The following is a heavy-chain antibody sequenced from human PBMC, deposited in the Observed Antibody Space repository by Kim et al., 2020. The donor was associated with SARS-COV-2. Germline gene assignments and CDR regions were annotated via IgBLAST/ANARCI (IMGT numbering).Heavy chain of an antibody. D-gene: IGHD6-19*01. V-gene: IGHV1-3*01. CDR2: DST. CDR3: ARGSGWAFDY. Sequence: DSTKDSRNCEGRVTITRDPSATTAYMELSSLRSEDTAVYYCARGSGWAFDYWGQGTLVTVAS. J-gene: IGHJ4*02.